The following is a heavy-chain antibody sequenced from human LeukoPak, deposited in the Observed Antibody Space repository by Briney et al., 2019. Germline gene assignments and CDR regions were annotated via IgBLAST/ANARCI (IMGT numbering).Heavy chain of an antibody. Sequence: SVKVSCKASGGTFSSYAISWVRQAPGQGLEWMGRIIPILGIANYAQKFQGRVTITADKSTSTAYMELSSLRSEDTAVYYCARIVDLNYYDSSGYYSAPFDYWGQGTLVTVSS. CDR1: GGTFSSYA. CDR3: ARIVDLNYYDSSGYYSAPFDY. CDR2: IIPILGIA. D-gene: IGHD3-22*01. V-gene: IGHV1-69*04. J-gene: IGHJ4*02.